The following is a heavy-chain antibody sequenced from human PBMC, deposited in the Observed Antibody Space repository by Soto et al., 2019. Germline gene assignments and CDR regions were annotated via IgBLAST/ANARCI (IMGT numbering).Heavy chain of an antibody. Sequence: EVKLVESGGGLVQPGGSLRLSCAASGFTFSNYWMYWVRQAPGKGLVWVSRINSDGSVSSYADSVKGRLTISRDNVKNTLYLQRNSLRVEDTAVYYCARGDCVGGTCYALAGSFYYYMDVWGKGPRSPSS. CDR1: GFTFSNYW. J-gene: IGHJ6*03. CDR2: INSDGSVS. D-gene: IGHD2-15*01. CDR3: ARGDCVGGTCYALAGSFYYYMDV. V-gene: IGHV3-74*01.